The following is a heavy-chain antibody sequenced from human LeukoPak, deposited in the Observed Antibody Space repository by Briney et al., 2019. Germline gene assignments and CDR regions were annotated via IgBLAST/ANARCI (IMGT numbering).Heavy chain of an antibody. J-gene: IGHJ4*02. CDR2: VSTSGGRT. Sequence: PGGSLRLSCAPSGFTFSSYAMSWVRQAPGKGLEWVSSVSTSGGRTYYADSVKGRFTISRDNSKNTLYLQMNSLRAEDTAVYYCARGPVEMATMTYFDYWGQGTLVTVSS. V-gene: IGHV3-23*01. D-gene: IGHD5-24*01. CDR1: GFTFSSYA. CDR3: ARGPVEMATMTYFDY.